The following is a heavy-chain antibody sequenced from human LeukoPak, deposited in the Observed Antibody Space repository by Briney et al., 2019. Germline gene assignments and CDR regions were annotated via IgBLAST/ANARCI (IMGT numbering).Heavy chain of an antibody. D-gene: IGHD4-17*01. CDR2: IIPIFGTA. CDR3: ARDKDYGDGVWFDP. J-gene: IGHJ5*02. CDR1: GGTFSSYA. Sequence: SVKVSCKASGGTFSSYAISWVRQAPGQGLEWMGGIIPIFGTANYAQKFQGRVTITADESTSTAYMELSSLRSEDTAVYYCARDKDYGDGVWFDPWGQGTLVTVSS. V-gene: IGHV1-69*13.